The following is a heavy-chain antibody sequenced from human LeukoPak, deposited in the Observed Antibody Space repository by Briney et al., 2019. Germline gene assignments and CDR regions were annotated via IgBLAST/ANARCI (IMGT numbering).Heavy chain of an antibody. V-gene: IGHV3-30*02. D-gene: IGHD1-1*01. Sequence: SGGSLRLSCAASGFTFSSYGMHWVRQAPGKGLEWVAFIRYDGSNKYYADSVKGRFTISRDNSKNTVSLQMDSLRVDDTGIYYCARGFLQLTPYYFDYWGQGALVTVSS. J-gene: IGHJ4*02. CDR3: ARGFLQLTPYYFDY. CDR2: IRYDGSNK. CDR1: GFTFSSYG.